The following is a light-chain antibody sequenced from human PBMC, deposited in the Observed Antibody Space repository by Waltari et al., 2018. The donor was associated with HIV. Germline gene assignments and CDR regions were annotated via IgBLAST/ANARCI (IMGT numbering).Light chain of an antibody. CDR3: MQATQFPRT. CDR2: KVY. CDR1: VSLEHNDGKIY. Sequence: VLTQTPLFSPVTPGQPTSISCTSIVSLEHNDGKIYVSWLHQRPGQPPRLLLYKVYKRYSGVSDRFSGTETGTDVTQEISRVEAEDVGFYDCMQATQFPRTFGPETTVEIK. V-gene: IGKV2-24*01. J-gene: IGKJ4*02.